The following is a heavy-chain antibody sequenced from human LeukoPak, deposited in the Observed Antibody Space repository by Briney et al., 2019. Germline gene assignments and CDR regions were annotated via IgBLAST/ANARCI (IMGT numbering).Heavy chain of an antibody. CDR1: GFTVSSNY. CDR2: IYSGGST. D-gene: IGHD6-13*01. J-gene: IGHJ4*02. V-gene: IGHV3-66*01. CDR3: AREALWWPQQAGNPAYYFDY. Sequence: GGSLRLSCADTGFTVSSNYTSFVRQAPGKGLEWGSVIYSGGSTYYADSVKGRFTISRDNSKHTLYLQRTSLRPEDTAVYYCAREALWWPQQAGNPAYYFDYWGQGTLVTVSS.